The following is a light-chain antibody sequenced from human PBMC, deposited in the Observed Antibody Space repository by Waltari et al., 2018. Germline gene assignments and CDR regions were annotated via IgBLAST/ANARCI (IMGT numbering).Light chain of an antibody. V-gene: IGKV3-20*01. Sequence: IVFTQSPGTLSLSPGERATLSCRASPRVSRSLPWYQQKPGQDPKLLIPGASTRATGIPDMFTGSGSGTDFSLTISSLEPEDFAIYFCQHYVRLPATFGQGTKVEIK. J-gene: IGKJ1*01. CDR3: QHYVRLPAT. CDR2: GAS. CDR1: PRVSRS.